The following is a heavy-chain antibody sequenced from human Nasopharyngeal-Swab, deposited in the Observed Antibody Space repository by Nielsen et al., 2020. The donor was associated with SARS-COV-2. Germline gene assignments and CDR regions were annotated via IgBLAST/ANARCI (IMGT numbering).Heavy chain of an antibody. D-gene: IGHD1-7*01. CDR1: GYTLTELS. J-gene: IGHJ4*02. V-gene: IGHV3-48*02. CDR3: ARDVAAGTTTGLGY. CDR2: ISSSSSTT. Sequence: SCKVSGYTLTELSMNWVRQAPGKGLEWVSYISSSSSTTYYADSVKGRFTISRDNAKNSLYLQMNSLRDEDTAVYYCARDVAAGTTTGLGYWGQGTLVTVSS.